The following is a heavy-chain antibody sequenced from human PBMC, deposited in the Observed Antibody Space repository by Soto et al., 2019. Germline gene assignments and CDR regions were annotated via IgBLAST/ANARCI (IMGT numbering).Heavy chain of an antibody. CDR2: IYYSGST. V-gene: IGHV4-31*03. Sequence: QLQLQESGPGLVKPSQTLSLACTVSGGSFSSGGYYWSWIRQLPGKGLEWIGYIYYSGSTYYNPSLKSRFTISLDTSKNQFSLKLSSVTAADTAVYYCARDTSFSGHHGYWGQGTLVTVSS. CDR1: GGSFSSGGYY. D-gene: IGHD2-8*02. J-gene: IGHJ4*02. CDR3: ARDTSFSGHHGY.